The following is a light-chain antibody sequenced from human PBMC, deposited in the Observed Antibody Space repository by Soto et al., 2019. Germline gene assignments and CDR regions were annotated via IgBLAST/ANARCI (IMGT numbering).Light chain of an antibody. J-gene: IGKJ5*01. Sequence: DIVITRTPAPLSVSPGARATLSCRASQSVSINLAWYQQKPGQAPRLLIYGASTRASDTPARFSGSGSVTEFALTISSLQSEDFAVYYCQQYNNWPITFGQGTRLEIK. CDR1: QSVSIN. CDR2: GAS. CDR3: QQYNNWPIT. V-gene: IGKV3D-15*01.